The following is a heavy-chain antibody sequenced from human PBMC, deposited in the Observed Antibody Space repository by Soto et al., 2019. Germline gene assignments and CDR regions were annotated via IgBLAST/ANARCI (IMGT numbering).Heavy chain of an antibody. D-gene: IGHD1-26*01. CDR1: GFTFSSYW. CDR2: IKQDGSEK. V-gene: IGHV3-7*03. J-gene: IGHJ6*02. CDR3: ARASGSYYYYYYGMDV. Sequence: GGSLRLSCAASGFTFSSYWMSWVRQAPGKGLEWVANIKQDGSEKYYVDSVKGRFTISRDNAKNSLYLQMNSLRAEDTAVYYCARASGSYYYYYYGMDVWGQGTTVTVSS.